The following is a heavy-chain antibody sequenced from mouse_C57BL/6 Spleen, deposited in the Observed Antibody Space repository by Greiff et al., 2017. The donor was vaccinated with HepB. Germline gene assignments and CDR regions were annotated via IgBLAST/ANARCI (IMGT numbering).Heavy chain of an antibody. V-gene: IGHV1-76*01. J-gene: IGHJ4*01. CDR2: IYPGSGNT. D-gene: IGHD4-1*01. CDR3: ASPGMGAMDY. CDR1: GYTFTDYY. Sequence: VQLQESGAELVRPGASVKLSCKASGYTFTDYYINWVKQRPGQGLEWIARIYPGSGNTYYNEKFKGKATLTAEKSSSTAYMQLSSLTSEDSAVYFCASPGMGAMDYWGQGTSVTVSS.